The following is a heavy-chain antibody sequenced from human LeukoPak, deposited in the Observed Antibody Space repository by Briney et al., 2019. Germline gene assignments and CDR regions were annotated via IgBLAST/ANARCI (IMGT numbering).Heavy chain of an antibody. CDR3: VKITSVTGGDC. D-gene: IGHD1-1*01. CDR2: ISNNGGSS. J-gene: IGHJ4*02. CDR1: GFTFSAYA. V-gene: IGHV3-64D*09. Sequence: GGSLRLSCSASGFTFSAYAMYWVRQAPGEGLEYVSGISNNGGSSFYAESVKGRFTISRDNSKNTLYLQMSSLRAEDTAVYYCVKITSVTGGDCWGQGTRLTVSS.